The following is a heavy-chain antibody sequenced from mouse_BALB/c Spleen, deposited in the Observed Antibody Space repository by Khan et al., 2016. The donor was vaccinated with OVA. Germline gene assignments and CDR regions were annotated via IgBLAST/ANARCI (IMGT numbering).Heavy chain of an antibody. CDR2: INTYTGEP. CDR1: GYTFTNYG. J-gene: IGHJ1*01. CDR3: ARGAIYWYCDV. D-gene: IGHD6-1*01. Sequence: QIQLVQSGPELKKPGETVKISCKASGYTFTNYGMNWVKQAPGKGLKWMGWINTYTGEPTYTDDFKGRFAFSLETSASTAYLQINYLKNEDMATEFCARGAIYWYCDVWGSGTTVTVSS. V-gene: IGHV9-1*02.